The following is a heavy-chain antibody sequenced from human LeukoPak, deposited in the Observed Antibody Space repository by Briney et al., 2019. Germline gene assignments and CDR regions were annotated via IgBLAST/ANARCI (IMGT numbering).Heavy chain of an antibody. D-gene: IGHD3-16*02. Sequence: SETLSLTCTVSGYSISSGYYWGWIRQPPGKGLEWIGEINHSGSTNYNPSLKSRVTISVDTSKNQFSLKLSSVTAADTAVYYCARGLRLGELSPRFDYWGQGTLVTVSS. V-gene: IGHV4-38-2*02. CDR2: INHSGST. CDR3: ARGLRLGELSPRFDY. J-gene: IGHJ4*02. CDR1: GYSISSGYY.